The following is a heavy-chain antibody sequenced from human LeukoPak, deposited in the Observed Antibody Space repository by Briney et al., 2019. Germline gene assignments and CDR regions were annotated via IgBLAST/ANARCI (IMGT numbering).Heavy chain of an antibody. CDR2: IYTSGST. CDR1: GGSISSYY. D-gene: IGHD6-13*01. J-gene: IGHJ4*02. V-gene: IGHV4-4*07. Sequence: SETLSLTCTVSGGSISSYYWSWLRQPAGKGLDWIGRIYTSGSTNYNPSLKSRVTMSVYTAKNQFSLKLSSVTAADTAVYYCARDAVGQQLVQGEFDYWGQGTLVTVSS. CDR3: ARDAVGQQLVQGEFDY.